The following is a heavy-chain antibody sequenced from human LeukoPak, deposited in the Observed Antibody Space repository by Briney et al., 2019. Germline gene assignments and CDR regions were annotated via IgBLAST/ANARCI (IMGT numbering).Heavy chain of an antibody. J-gene: IGHJ3*02. D-gene: IGHD6-19*01. Sequence: GGSLRLSCAASGFTFSSYGMHWVRQAPGKGLEWVAFIRYDGSNKYYADSVKGRFTISRDNSKNTLYLQMNSLRAEDTAVYYCAKIAVAGPHAFDIWGQGTMVTASS. CDR3: AKIAVAGPHAFDI. CDR2: IRYDGSNK. CDR1: GFTFSSYG. V-gene: IGHV3-30*02.